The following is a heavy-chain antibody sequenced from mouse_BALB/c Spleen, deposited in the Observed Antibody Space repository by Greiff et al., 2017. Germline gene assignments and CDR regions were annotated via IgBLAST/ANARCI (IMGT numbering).Heavy chain of an antibody. J-gene: IGHJ4*01. Sequence: EVQLVESGGGLVKPGGSLKLSCAASGFTFSSYAMSWVRQTPEKRLEWVATISSGGSYTYYPDSVKGRFTISRDNAKNTLYLQMSSLRSEDTAMYYCARALNYYSNLYAMDYWGQGTSVTVSS. CDR1: GFTFSSYA. CDR2: ISSGGSYT. CDR3: ARALNYYSNLYAMDY. D-gene: IGHD1-1*01. V-gene: IGHV5-9-3*01.